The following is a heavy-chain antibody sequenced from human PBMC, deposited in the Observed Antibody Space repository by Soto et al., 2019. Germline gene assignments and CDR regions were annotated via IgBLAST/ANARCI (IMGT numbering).Heavy chain of an antibody. CDR2: MNPNSGNT. CDR3: ARERTGTTSMDV. V-gene: IGHV1-8*01. Sequence: QVQLVQSGTEVKKPGASVKVSCKASGYTFTSYDINWVRQATGQGLEWMGWMNPNSGNTGYAQKFQGRVTMTRNTSISTAYKELSSLKSEDTAVYYCARERTGTTSMDVWGQGTTVTVSS. D-gene: IGHD1-1*01. J-gene: IGHJ6*02. CDR1: GYTFTSYD.